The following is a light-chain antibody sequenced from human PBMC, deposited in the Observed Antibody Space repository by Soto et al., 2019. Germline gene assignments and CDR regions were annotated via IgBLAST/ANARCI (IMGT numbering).Light chain of an antibody. CDR3: QQYHRSSGNI. J-gene: IGKJ2*01. CDR1: QSISRW. V-gene: IGKV1-5*03. Sequence: DIQMTQSPSTLSASVGDRVTIICRASQSISRWLAWYQQKPGKAPKLLIYKTPSLESGVPSRFSGSGSGTEFTLTSRSLQPDDFAAYYCQQYHRSSGNIFGPRTKQEIK. CDR2: KTP.